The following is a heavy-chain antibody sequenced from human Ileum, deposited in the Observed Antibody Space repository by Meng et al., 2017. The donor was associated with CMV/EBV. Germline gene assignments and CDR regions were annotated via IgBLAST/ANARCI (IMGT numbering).Heavy chain of an antibody. CDR3: ARPRNAYDDSGTFNV. CDR2: MSPGDSDI. CDR1: GYAFSNYW. V-gene: IGHV5-51*01. D-gene: IGHD3-10*01. J-gene: IGHJ3*01. Sequence: GESLKIPCQASGYAFSNYWIGWVRQLPGKGLEWMGIMSPGDSDIRYRPSFLGQVTMSADKSTNTAYLEWRSLQASDTALYYCARPRNAYDDSGTFNVWGQGTMVTVSS.